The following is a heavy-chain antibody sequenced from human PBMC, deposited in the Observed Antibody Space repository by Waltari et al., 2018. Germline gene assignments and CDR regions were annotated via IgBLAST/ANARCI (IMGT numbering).Heavy chain of an antibody. V-gene: IGHV3-23*01. J-gene: IGHJ4*02. CDR2: ISDSGVIT. Sequence: EVHLLESGGSLVQPGGSLRLSCAASGFTFISYARSWVRQAPGKGLEWVSGISDSGVITKYADSVKGRFTVSRDNSKNTLYLQLNSLRAEDTAVYYCARHLYSIDYLELGNWGQGTLVTVSS. CDR1: GFTFISYA. D-gene: IGHD3-22*01. CDR3: ARHLYSIDYLELGN.